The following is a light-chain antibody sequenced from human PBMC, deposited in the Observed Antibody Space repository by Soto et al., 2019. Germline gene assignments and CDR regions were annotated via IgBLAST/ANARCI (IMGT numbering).Light chain of an antibody. J-gene: IGKJ5*01. Sequence: DIQMYQSPSTLSASVGDRVTITCRASQSISTWLAWYQQKPGKAPKLLIYKASSLESGVPSRFSGSGSGTEFTLTISSLQPDDFATYYCQQLNSYPQTFGQGTRLEIK. CDR2: KAS. V-gene: IGKV1-5*03. CDR3: QQLNSYPQT. CDR1: QSISTW.